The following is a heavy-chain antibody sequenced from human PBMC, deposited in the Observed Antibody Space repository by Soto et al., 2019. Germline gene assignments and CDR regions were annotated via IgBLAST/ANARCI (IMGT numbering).Heavy chain of an antibody. J-gene: IGHJ6*02. CDR1: GGTFSSYA. CDR2: IIPIFGTA. V-gene: IGHV1-69*06. D-gene: IGHD6-13*01. CDR3: ARVHQYSSSWFYGMDV. Sequence: SVKVSCKASGGTFSSYAISWVRQAPGQGLEWMGGIIPIFGTANYAQKFQGRVTITADKSTSTAYMELSSLRSEDTAVYYCARVHQYSSSWFYGMDVWGQGTTVTVSS.